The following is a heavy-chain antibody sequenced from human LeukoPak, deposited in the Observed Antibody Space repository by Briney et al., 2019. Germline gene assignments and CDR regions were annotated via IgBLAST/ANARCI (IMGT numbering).Heavy chain of an antibody. V-gene: IGHV3-30*02. CDR2: IRYDGSQK. CDR3: AKDGRSCSGTVCPFGAEYFQH. J-gene: IGHJ1*01. Sequence: HPGGSLRLSCAASGFNFSNYGIHWVRQAPGKGLEWVAFIRYDGSQKLYLDSVKGRFSISRDNSKNSLDLQMNSLRAEDTAVYYCAKDGRSCSGTVCPFGAEYFQHWGQGTLVSVSS. CDR1: GFNFSNYG. D-gene: IGHD2-15*01.